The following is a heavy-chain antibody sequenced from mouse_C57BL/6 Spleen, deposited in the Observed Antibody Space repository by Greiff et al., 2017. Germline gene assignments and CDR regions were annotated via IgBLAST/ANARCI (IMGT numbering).Heavy chain of an antibody. J-gene: IGHJ2*01. CDR2: IYPGSGST. D-gene: IGHD2-3*01. V-gene: IGHV1-55*01. Sequence: QVQLQQPGAELVKPGASVKMSCKASGYTFTSYWITWVKQRPGQGLEWIGDIYPGSGSTNYNEKFKSKAPLTVDTSSSTAYMQLSSLTSDDSAVDFCARRGEWLLPHFDYWGQGTTLTVSA. CDR3: ARRGEWLLPHFDY. CDR1: GYTFTSYW.